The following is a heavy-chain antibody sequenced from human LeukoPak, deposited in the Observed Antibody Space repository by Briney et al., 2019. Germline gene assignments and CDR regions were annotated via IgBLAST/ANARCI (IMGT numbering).Heavy chain of an antibody. CDR1: GGTFSSYA. Sequence: SVKVSCKASGGTFSSYAISWVRQAPGQGLEWMGRIIPILGIANYAQKFQGRVTITADKSTSTAYMELSSLRSEDTAVYYCARDWVRGVRSFDYWGQGTLVTVSS. V-gene: IGHV1-69*04. D-gene: IGHD3-10*01. CDR3: ARDWVRGVRSFDY. CDR2: IIPILGIA. J-gene: IGHJ4*02.